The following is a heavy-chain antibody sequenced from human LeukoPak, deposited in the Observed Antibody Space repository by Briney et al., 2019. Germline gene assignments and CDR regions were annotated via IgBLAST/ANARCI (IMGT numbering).Heavy chain of an antibody. Sequence: KTSETLSLTCAVSGGSISSGNWWSWVRPPPEKGLEWIGEIYHSGSTNYNPSLKSRVTISVDKSKNQFSLKLNSVTAADTAVYYCAREGRDGYNLGYWGQGTLVTVSS. D-gene: IGHD5-24*01. J-gene: IGHJ4*02. CDR3: AREGRDGYNLGY. V-gene: IGHV4-4*02. CDR2: IYHSGST. CDR1: GGSISSGNW.